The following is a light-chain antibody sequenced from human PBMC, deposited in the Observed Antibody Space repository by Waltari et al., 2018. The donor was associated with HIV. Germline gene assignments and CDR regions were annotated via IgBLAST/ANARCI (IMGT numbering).Light chain of an antibody. J-gene: IGLJ3*02. CDR1: SSDVGGYNY. CDR2: EVS. Sequence: QSVLTQPPSASGTPGQRVTISCSGTSSDVGGYNYVSWYQQHPGKAPKLMIYEVSNRPSGVSNRFSGSKSGNTASLTISGLQAEDEADYYCSSYTSSSTLRVFGGGTKLTVL. CDR3: SSYTSSSTLRV. V-gene: IGLV2-14*01.